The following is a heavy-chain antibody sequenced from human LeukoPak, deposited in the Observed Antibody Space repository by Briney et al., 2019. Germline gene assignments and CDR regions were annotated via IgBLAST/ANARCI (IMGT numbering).Heavy chain of an antibody. V-gene: IGHV3-7*01. CDR3: AITYAYDATGDRGH. D-gene: IGHD3-16*01. CDR2: INPDGSEK. CDR1: RFTFNKYY. Sequence: GGSLRLSCVASRFTFNKYYMSWVRQAPGKGLQWVANINPDGSEKYYVDSVKGRFTISRDNAKNSLYLQMNSLRAEDTAVYYCAITYAYDATGDRGHWGQGTLVTVSS. J-gene: IGHJ4*02.